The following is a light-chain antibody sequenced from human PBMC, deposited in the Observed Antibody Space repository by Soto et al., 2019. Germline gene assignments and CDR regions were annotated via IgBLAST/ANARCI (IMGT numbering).Light chain of an antibody. CDR2: GAS. V-gene: IGKV3-15*01. J-gene: IGKJ2*01. Sequence: IVMTQSPSTLSVSPGERATLSCRASQSVSSNLAWYQQKPGQAPRLLIYGASTGATGIPARFSGSGSGTEFTLTISGLQPEDFATYYCLQHDTYPRTFGQGTKVDIK. CDR3: LQHDTYPRT. CDR1: QSVSSN.